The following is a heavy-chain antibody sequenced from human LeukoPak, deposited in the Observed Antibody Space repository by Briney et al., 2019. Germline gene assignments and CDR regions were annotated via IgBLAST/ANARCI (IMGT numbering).Heavy chain of an antibody. CDR1: GGSISSYY. CDR3: ASGYRDAGGFDY. V-gene: IGHV4-59*08. Sequence: SETLSLTCTVSGGSISSYYWSWIRQPPGRGLEWIGYIYYSGSTNYNPSLKSRVTISVDTSKNQFSLKLSSVTAADTAVYYCASGYRDAGGFDYWGQGTLVTVSS. CDR2: IYYSGST. J-gene: IGHJ4*02. D-gene: IGHD2-2*03.